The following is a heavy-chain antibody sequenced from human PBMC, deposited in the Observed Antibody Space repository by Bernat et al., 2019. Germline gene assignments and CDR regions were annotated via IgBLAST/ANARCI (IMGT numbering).Heavy chain of an antibody. CDR1: GFTFSSYW. V-gene: IGHV3-74*01. D-gene: IGHD2-2*01. CDR2: INSDGSST. Sequence: EVQLVESGGGLVQPGGSLRLSCAASGFTFSSYWMHWVRQAPGKGLVWVSRINSDGSSTSYADSVKGRFTISRDNAKNTLYLQMNSLRAEDTAVYYCARDIYCSSTSCADTFDIWGQGTMVTVSS. J-gene: IGHJ3*02. CDR3: ARDIYCSSTSCADTFDI.